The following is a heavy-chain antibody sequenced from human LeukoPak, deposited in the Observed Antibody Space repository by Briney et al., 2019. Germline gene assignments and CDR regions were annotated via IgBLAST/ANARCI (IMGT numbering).Heavy chain of an antibody. CDR3: ARGGEMVRGVISYYYYYYIDV. D-gene: IGHD3-10*01. Sequence: SESLSLTCAVSGFTISSSNMWWWVRDPPGEGLEWTSENNHRGSTNYNESLKSRFTISVDKSKNQFSLQLSTVTAADTAVYYCARGGEMVRGVISYYYYYYIDVWGKGTTVTVSS. V-gene: IGHV4-4*02. J-gene: IGHJ6*03. CDR1: GFTISSSNM. CDR2: NNHRGST.